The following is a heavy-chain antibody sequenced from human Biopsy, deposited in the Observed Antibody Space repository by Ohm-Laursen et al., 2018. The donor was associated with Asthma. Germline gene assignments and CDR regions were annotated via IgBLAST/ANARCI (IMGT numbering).Heavy chain of an antibody. CDR3: ARGDSSNWSHYYFDY. D-gene: IGHD3-22*01. J-gene: IGHJ4*02. CDR1: GFAVGRDH. CDR2: IYSGGTS. V-gene: IGHV3-53*01. Sequence: SLRLSCSASGFAVGRDHMFWVRQAPGKGLEWISVIYSGGTSHTADPVRGRFTISRDYSKNTLYLQMHSLRAEDTAVYYCARGDSSNWSHYYFDYWGQGTLVTVSS.